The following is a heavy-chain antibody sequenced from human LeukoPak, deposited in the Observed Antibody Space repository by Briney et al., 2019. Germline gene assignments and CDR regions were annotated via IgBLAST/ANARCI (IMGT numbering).Heavy chain of an antibody. J-gene: IGHJ4*02. V-gene: IGHV1-69*13. Sequence: ASVKVSCKASGGTFTSYAISWVRQAPGQGLEWMGGIIPIFGTANYAQKFQGRVTVTADESTSTAYMELSSLRSEDTAVYYCARDLFSGDYGFDYWGQGTLVTVSS. D-gene: IGHD4-17*01. CDR3: ARDLFSGDYGFDY. CDR2: IIPIFGTA. CDR1: GGTFTSYA.